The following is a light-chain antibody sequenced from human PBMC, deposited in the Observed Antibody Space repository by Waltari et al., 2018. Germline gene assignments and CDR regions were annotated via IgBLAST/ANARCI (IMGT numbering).Light chain of an antibody. J-gene: IGKJ5*01. CDR3: QQSYGAPFT. Sequence: DIQMTQSPSSLSASVGDRVSIACRASRGIDAFLNWYQQQPGKAPKLLIYDASTLQRGVPPRFSGTRIGTDFSLTISDLQPEDFATYFCQQSYGAPFTFGRGTRLE. V-gene: IGKV1-39*01. CDR2: DAS. CDR1: RGIDAF.